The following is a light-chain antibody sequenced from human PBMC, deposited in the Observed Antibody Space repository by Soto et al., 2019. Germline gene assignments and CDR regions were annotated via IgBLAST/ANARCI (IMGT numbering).Light chain of an antibody. V-gene: IGKV1-6*01. CDR3: LQDYNYPRT. J-gene: IGKJ1*01. Sequence: AIQMTQSPSSLSASVGDRVTITCRASQGIRDEVSWYQQKPGKAPNLLIYAATTLQTGVPSRFSGRGSGTDFTLTISSLQPEDLATYYCLQDYNYPRTFGQGTKVDNK. CDR2: AAT. CDR1: QGIRDE.